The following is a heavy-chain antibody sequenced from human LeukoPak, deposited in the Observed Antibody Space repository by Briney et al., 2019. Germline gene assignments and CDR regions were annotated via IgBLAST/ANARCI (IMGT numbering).Heavy chain of an antibody. CDR3: ARSYDTNNRQRFDY. V-gene: IGHV4-59*08. Sequence: PSETLSLTCTVSGASIRSYYWSWVRQPPGKGLEWIAYMYYSESPNYNPSLKSRVSMSGDTYRNQFSLKLNSVTAADTAVYYCARSYDTNNRQRFDYWGQGILVTVSP. CDR1: GASIRSYY. D-gene: IGHD3-22*01. CDR2: MYYSESP. J-gene: IGHJ4*02.